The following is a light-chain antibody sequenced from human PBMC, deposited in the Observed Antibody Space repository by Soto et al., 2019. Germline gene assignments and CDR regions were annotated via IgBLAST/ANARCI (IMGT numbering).Light chain of an antibody. CDR2: TNN. J-gene: IGLJ2*01. Sequence: QSVLTQAPSASGAPGQRITISCSGDTSNIESHPVNWFQQVPGAAPKLLIKTNNQRPSGVPDRFSGSKSGASASLAIRGLQSEDEGDYYCQSYDNRLSRLLFGGGTKVTVL. CDR3: QSYDNRLSRLL. CDR1: TSNIESHP. V-gene: IGLV1-44*01.